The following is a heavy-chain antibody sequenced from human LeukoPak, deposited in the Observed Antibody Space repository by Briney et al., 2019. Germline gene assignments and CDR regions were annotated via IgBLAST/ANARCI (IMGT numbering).Heavy chain of an antibody. J-gene: IGHJ4*02. CDR1: GFTFSDYY. CDR2: ISGSGGST. D-gene: IGHD3-10*01. Sequence: GGSLRLSCAASGFTFSDYYMTWIRQAPGKGLEWVSGISGSGGSTYYADSVKGRFTISRDNSKNTLYLQMNSLKAEDTALYYCARRIWFGEGYYFDYWGQGTLVTVSS. CDR3: ARRIWFGEGYYFDY. V-gene: IGHV3-23*01.